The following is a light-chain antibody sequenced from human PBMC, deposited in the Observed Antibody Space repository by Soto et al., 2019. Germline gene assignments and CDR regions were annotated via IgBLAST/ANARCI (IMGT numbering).Light chain of an antibody. Sequence: QSVLTQPLSVSGSPGQSVTFSCTGTSGDIGAYNYVCWYQFHPGKAPKMIIYDVNKRPSGVPDRFSGSKSGNTASLTISWLQAEDEADYYCCSYAHTSRVFGGGTKLTV. V-gene: IGLV2-11*01. CDR3: CSYAHTSRV. CDR1: SGDIGAYNY. CDR2: DVN. J-gene: IGLJ3*02.